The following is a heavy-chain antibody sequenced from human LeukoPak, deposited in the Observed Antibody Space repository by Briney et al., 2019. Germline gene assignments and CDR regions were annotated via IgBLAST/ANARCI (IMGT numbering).Heavy chain of an antibody. CDR3: ARATSGVTHPYHFDY. CDR1: GYTFTTHW. D-gene: IGHD5-12*01. J-gene: IGHJ4*02. Sequence: GESPQISCEGSGYTFTTHWIGWVRQMPGKGLEWMGIIYPGDFDTRYSPSFQGQVTISVDKPINTAYLQWSSLKASDTAMYYCARATSGVTHPYHFDYWGQGTLVTVSS. V-gene: IGHV5-51*01. CDR2: IYPGDFDT.